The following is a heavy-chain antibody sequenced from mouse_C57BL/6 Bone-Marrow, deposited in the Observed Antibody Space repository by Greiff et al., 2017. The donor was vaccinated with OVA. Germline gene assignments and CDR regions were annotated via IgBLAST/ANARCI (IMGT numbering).Heavy chain of an antibody. Sequence: VQLQQPGTELVKPGASVKLSCKASGYTFTSYWMHWVKQRPGQGLEWIGNINPSNGGTNYNEKFKSKATLTVDKSSSTAYMQLSSLTSEDSAVYYCARYLLWTHWYFDVWGTGTTVTVSS. CDR2: INPSNGGT. CDR1: GYTFTSYW. J-gene: IGHJ1*03. V-gene: IGHV1-53*01. D-gene: IGHD2-1*01. CDR3: ARYLLWTHWYFDV.